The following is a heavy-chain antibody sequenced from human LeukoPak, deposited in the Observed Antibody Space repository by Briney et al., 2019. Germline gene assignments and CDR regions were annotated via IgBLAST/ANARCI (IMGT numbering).Heavy chain of an antibody. D-gene: IGHD1-26*01. J-gene: IGHJ3*02. CDR2: IYYSGST. Sequence: SETLSLTCAVYGGSSSGYYWSWIRQPPGKGLEWIGYIYYSGSTSYNPSLKSRVTISVDTSKKQFSLKLSSVTAADTAFYYCARYIVSYPHDAFDIWGQGTMVTVSS. CDR3: ARYIVSYPHDAFDI. V-gene: IGHV4-59*01. CDR1: GGSSSGYY.